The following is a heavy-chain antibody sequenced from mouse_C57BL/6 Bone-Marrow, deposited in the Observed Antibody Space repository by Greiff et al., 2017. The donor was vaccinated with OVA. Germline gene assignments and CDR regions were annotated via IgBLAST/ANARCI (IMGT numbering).Heavy chain of an antibody. D-gene: IGHD1-1*01. CDR1: GFNIKDDY. V-gene: IGHV14-4*01. Sequence: VQLQQSGAELVRPGASVKLSCTASGFNIKDDYMHWVKQRPEQGLEWIGWIDPENGDTEYASKFQGKATITADTSSNTAYLQLSSLTSEDTAVYYCTTTGLYFDYWGQGTILTVSS. CDR2: IDPENGDT. CDR3: TTTGLYFDY. J-gene: IGHJ2*01.